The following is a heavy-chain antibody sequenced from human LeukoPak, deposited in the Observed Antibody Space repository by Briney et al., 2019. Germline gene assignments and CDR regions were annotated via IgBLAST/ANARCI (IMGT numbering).Heavy chain of an antibody. J-gene: IGHJ4*02. CDR2: ISSSSSYI. CDR1: GFTFSSYS. D-gene: IGHD3-10*01. V-gene: IGHV3-21*01. CDR3: AREGRNYYGSFDY. Sequence: GGYLILSCAASGFTFSSYSMNWVRQAPGKGLEWVSSISSSSSYIYYADSVKGRFTISRDNAKNSLYLQMNSLRAEDTAVYYCAREGRNYYGSFDYWGQGTLVTVSS.